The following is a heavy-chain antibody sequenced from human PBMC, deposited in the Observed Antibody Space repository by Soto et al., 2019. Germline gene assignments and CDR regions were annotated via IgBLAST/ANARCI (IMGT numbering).Heavy chain of an antibody. D-gene: IGHD3-3*01. Sequence: GGSLRLSCTASGFTFGDYAMSWFRQAPGKGLEWVGFIRSKAYGGTTEYAASVKGRFTISRDDSKSIAYLQMNSLKTEDTAVYYCTRDEGRFLEWLLPYYYYGMDVWGQGTTVTVSS. V-gene: IGHV3-49*03. CDR3: TRDEGRFLEWLLPYYYYGMDV. CDR1: GFTFGDYA. CDR2: IRSKAYGGTT. J-gene: IGHJ6*02.